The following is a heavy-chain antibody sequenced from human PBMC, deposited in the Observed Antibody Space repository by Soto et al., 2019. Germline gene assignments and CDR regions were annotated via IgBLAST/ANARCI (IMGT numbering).Heavy chain of an antibody. Sequence: GGSLRLSCAASGFTFSSYGMHWVRQAPGKGLEWVAVISYDGSNKYYADAVKGRFTISRDNSKNTLYLQMNSLRAEDTAVYYCAKGMQLYGEPDAFDIWGQGTMVTVSS. D-gene: IGHD5-18*01. CDR2: ISYDGSNK. J-gene: IGHJ3*02. V-gene: IGHV3-30*18. CDR1: GFTFSSYG. CDR3: AKGMQLYGEPDAFDI.